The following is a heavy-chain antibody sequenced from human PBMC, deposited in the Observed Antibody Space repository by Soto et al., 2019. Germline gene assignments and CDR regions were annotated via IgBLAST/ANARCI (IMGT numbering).Heavy chain of an antibody. CDR3: ARAVLLWFGELPNSFDY. CDR2: TYYRSKWYN. CDR1: GDSVSSNSAA. Sequence: SQTLSLTCAISGDSVSSNSAAWNWIRQSPSRGLEWLGRTYYRSKWYNDYAVSVKSRITINPDTSKNQFSLQLNSVTPEDTAVYYCARAVLLWFGELPNSFDYWGQGTLVTVSS. V-gene: IGHV6-1*01. J-gene: IGHJ4*02. D-gene: IGHD3-10*01.